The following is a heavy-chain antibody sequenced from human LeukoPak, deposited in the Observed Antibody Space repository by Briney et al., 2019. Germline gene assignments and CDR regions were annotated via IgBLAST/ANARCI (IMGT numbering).Heavy chain of an antibody. J-gene: IGHJ4*02. D-gene: IGHD1-26*01. CDR3: ARVGELTPDY. V-gene: IGHV3-21*01. Sequence: GGSLRLSCAASGFTFSSYSMSWVRQAPGKGLEWVSSISSSSYIYYADSVKGRFTISRDNAKNSLYLQMNSLRAEDTAVYYCARVGELTPDYWGQGTLVTVSS. CDR2: ISSSSYI. CDR1: GFTFSSYS.